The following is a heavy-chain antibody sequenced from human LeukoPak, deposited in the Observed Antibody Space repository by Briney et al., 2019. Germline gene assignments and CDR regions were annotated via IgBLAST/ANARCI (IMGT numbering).Heavy chain of an antibody. D-gene: IGHD2-15*01. CDR3: ARKRPWVGLVY. J-gene: IGHJ4*02. Sequence: ASVKVSCKASGYTFTSYYMHWARQAPGQGLEWMGIINPSGGSTSYAQKFQGRVTMTRDTSTSTVYMELSSLRSEDTAVYYCARKRPWVGLVYWGQGTLVTVSS. CDR1: GYTFTSYY. V-gene: IGHV1-46*01. CDR2: INPSGGST.